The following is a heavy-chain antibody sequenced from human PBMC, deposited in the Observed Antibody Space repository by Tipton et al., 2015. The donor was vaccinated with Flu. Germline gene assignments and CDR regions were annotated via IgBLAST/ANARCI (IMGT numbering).Heavy chain of an antibody. Sequence: GSLRLSCAASGFTFDDYAMHWVRQAPGKGLEWVSLISWDGGSTYYVDSVKGRFTISRDNSKNSLYLQMNSLRAEDTALYYCAREASNYYGSGSSGPGMDVWGQGTTVTVSS. D-gene: IGHD3-10*01. J-gene: IGHJ6*02. CDR3: AREASNYYGSGSSGPGMDV. CDR2: ISWDGGST. CDR1: GFTFDDYA. V-gene: IGHV3-43D*03.